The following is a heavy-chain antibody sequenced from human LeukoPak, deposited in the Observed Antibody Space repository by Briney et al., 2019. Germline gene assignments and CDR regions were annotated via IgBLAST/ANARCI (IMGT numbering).Heavy chain of an antibody. CDR3: ARGVTATRYFYYGLDV. Sequence: GGSLRLSCAASGFTFSSYWMNWVRQAPGKGLEWVANIKKDGSEQNYADSVKGRFTISRDNAKNSLYLQMNSLRPEDTAVYYCARGVTATRYFYYGLDVWGLGTTVTVSS. CDR1: GFTFSSYW. CDR2: IKKDGSEQ. J-gene: IGHJ6*02. D-gene: IGHD2-21*02. V-gene: IGHV3-7*01.